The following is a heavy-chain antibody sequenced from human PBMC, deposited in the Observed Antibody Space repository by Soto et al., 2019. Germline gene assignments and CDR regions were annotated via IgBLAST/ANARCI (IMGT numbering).Heavy chain of an antibody. CDR3: ARDFAKVGPKRTHFHYGMDV. Sequence: GGSLRLSCAASGFTFSSYSMNWVRQAPGKGLEWVSYISSSSSTIYYADSVKGRFTISRDNAKNSLYLQMNSLRDEDTAVYYCARDFAKVGPKRTHFHYGMDVWGQGTTVTVSS. J-gene: IGHJ6*02. D-gene: IGHD1-26*01. CDR1: GFTFSSYS. CDR2: ISSSSSTI. V-gene: IGHV3-48*02.